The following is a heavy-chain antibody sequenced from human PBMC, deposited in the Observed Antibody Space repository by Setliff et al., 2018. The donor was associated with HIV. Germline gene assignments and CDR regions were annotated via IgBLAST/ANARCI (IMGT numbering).Heavy chain of an antibody. V-gene: IGHV3-9*01. CDR3: AKDTLPASARGSSMDV. J-gene: IGHJ6*03. CDR1: RFTFDDYA. CDR2: ISWNSGGI. Sequence: GGSLRLSCAASRFTFDDYAMHWVRQAPGMGLEWVSGISWNSGGILYADSVKGRFTISRDNAKNSLYLQINSLRVEDTALYYCAKDTLPASARGSSMDVWGKGTTVTVSS.